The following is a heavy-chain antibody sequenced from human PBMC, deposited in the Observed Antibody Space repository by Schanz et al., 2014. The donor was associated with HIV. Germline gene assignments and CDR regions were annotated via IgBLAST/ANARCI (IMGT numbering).Heavy chain of an antibody. J-gene: IGHJ4*02. Sequence: QVQLVQSGGEVKKPGASVKVSCKASGYSFSTYGISWVRQAPGQGLEWMGWISAHNGNTKYVQKLQGRVTMTTDTSTSTAYMELRSLRSDDTAVYYCARAYDRSGYDYGYWGQGTLVTVSS. V-gene: IGHV1-18*01. CDR2: ISAHNGNT. D-gene: IGHD3-22*01. CDR3: ARAYDRSGYDYGY. CDR1: GYSFSTYG.